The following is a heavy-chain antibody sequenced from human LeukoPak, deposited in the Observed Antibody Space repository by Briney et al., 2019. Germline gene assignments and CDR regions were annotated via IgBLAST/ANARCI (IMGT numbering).Heavy chain of an antibody. D-gene: IGHD3-3*01. Sequence: GGSLRLSCAASGFTFDDYAMHWVRQAPGKGLEWVSGISWNSGSIGYADSVKGRFTISRDNAKNSLYLQMNSLRAEDMALYYCAKDSSYDFWSGSTEFDYWGQGTLVTVSS. CDR1: GFTFDDYA. CDR3: AKDSSYDFWSGSTEFDY. CDR2: ISWNSGSI. V-gene: IGHV3-9*03. J-gene: IGHJ4*02.